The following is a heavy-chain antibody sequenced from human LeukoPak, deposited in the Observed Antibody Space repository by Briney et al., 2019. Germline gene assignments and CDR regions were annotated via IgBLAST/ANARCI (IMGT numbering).Heavy chain of an antibody. Sequence: PGGSLRLSCAASGFTFSSYWMSWVRQAPGKGLEWVANIKQDGSEKYYVDSVKGRFTISRDNAKNSLYLQMNSLRAEDTAVYYCARDHYRPYYYDSRPLNYFDHWGQGTLVTVSS. CDR3: ARDHYRPYYYDSRPLNYFDH. D-gene: IGHD3-22*01. CDR1: GFTFSSYW. CDR2: IKQDGSEK. V-gene: IGHV3-7*05. J-gene: IGHJ4*02.